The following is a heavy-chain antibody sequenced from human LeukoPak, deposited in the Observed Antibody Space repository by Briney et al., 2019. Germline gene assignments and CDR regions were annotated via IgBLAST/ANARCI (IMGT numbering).Heavy chain of an antibody. CDR2: ISSSSSTI. CDR1: GFTFSSYS. CDR3: AKPLPYYFDY. V-gene: IGHV3-48*01. Sequence: PGGSLRLSCAASGFTFSSYSMNWVRQAPGKGLEWVSYISSSSSTIYYADSVKGRFTISRDNSKNTLYLQMNSLRAEDTAVYYCAKPLPYYFDYWGQGTLVTVSS. J-gene: IGHJ4*02.